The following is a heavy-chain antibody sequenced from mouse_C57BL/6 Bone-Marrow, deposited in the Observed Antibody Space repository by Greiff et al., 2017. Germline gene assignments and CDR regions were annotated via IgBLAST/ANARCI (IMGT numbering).Heavy chain of an antibody. V-gene: IGHV5-6*01. Sequence: EVQGVESGGDLVKPGGSLKLSCAASGFTFSSYGMSWVRQTPDKRLEWVATISSGGSYTYYPDSVKGRFTISRDNAKNTLYLQMSSLKSEDTAMYYCARSLLKQAWFAYWGQGTLVTVSA. J-gene: IGHJ3*01. CDR1: GFTFSSYG. CDR3: ARSLLKQAWFAY. CDR2: ISSGGSYT. D-gene: IGHD1-3*01.